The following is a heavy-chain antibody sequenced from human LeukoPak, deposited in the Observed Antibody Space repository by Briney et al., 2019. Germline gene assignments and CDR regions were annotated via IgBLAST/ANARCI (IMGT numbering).Heavy chain of an antibody. D-gene: IGHD1-26*01. V-gene: IGHV3-21*01. CDR2: ISSSSSYI. J-gene: IGHJ6*03. CDR1: GFTFNTYS. CDR3: ARAYSETYGLGYYYMDV. Sequence: GGSLRLSCAASGFTFNTYSMNWVRQAPGKGLEWVSSISSSSSYIYYADSVKGRFTISRDNAKNSLYLQMNSLRAEDTAVYYCARAYSETYGLGYYYMDVWGKGTTVTISS.